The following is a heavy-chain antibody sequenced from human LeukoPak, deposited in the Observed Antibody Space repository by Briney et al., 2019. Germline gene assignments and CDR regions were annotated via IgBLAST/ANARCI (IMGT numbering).Heavy chain of an antibody. CDR1: GGSFSGYY. Sequence: SETLSLTCAVYGGSFSGYYWSWIRRPPGKGLEWIGEINHSGSTNYNPSLKSRVTISVDTSKNQFSLKLSSVTAADTAVYYCARERRSGHTVDYWGQGTLVTVSS. CDR2: INHSGST. D-gene: IGHD6-19*01. J-gene: IGHJ4*02. CDR3: ARERRSGHTVDY. V-gene: IGHV4-34*01.